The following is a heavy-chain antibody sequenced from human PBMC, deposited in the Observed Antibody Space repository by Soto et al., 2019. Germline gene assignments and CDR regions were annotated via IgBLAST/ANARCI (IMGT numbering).Heavy chain of an antibody. V-gene: IGHV3-48*03. CDR2: ISTSGSTV. CDR1: GFDFSVCE. D-gene: IGHD1-1*01. Sequence: GGSLRLSCSASGFDFSVCEMIWVRQVLGKGLEWISYISTSGSTVHYADSVQGRFTVSRDNAKNSLFLDMNSLRVDDTAVYFCARVEKRDGSREFDSWGQGTLVTVYS. J-gene: IGHJ4*01. CDR3: ARVEKRDGSREFDS.